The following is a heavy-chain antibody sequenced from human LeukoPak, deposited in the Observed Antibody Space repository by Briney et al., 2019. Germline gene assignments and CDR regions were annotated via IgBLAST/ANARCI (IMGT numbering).Heavy chain of an antibody. D-gene: IGHD3-10*01. CDR3: ARGGEGSRFGNCRFDY. V-gene: IGHV3-7*01. Sequence: GGSLRLSCAASGLTFSSYWMSWVRQAPGKGLEWVANIKQDGSEKYYVDSVKGRFTISRDNAKNSLYLQMNSLRAEDTAVYYCARGGEGSRFGNCRFDYWGQGTLVTVSS. CDR1: GLTFSSYW. CDR2: IKQDGSEK. J-gene: IGHJ4*02.